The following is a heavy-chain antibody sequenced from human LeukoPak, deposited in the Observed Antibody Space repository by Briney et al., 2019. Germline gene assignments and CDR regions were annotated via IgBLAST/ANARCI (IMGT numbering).Heavy chain of an antibody. CDR2: ISYSGSP. CDR1: GGSISSDY. V-gene: IGHV4-59*01. J-gene: IGHJ4*02. D-gene: IGHD5-24*01. CDR3: ARHRSKWLQSPFDY. Sequence: SETLSLTCSVSGGSISSDYWSWIRQPPGKGLQWIAFISYSGSPDYNPSLKSRVTISVDTSKNQFSLNLTSMTAADTAVYYCARHRSKWLQSPFDYWGQGTLVTVSS.